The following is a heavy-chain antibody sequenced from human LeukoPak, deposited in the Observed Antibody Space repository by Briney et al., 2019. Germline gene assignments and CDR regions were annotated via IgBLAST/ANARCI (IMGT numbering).Heavy chain of an antibody. V-gene: IGHV1-69*05. CDR2: IIPIFGTA. CDR1: GGTFSSYA. D-gene: IGHD4-17*01. J-gene: IGHJ6*03. CDR3: ARGPSSYGDSPYYYYYMDV. Sequence: SVKVSCKASGGTFSSYAISWVRQAPGQGLEWMGGIIPIFGTANYAQKFQGRVTITTDESTSTAYMELSSLRSEDTAVYYCARGPSSYGDSPYYYYYMDVWGEGTTVTVSS.